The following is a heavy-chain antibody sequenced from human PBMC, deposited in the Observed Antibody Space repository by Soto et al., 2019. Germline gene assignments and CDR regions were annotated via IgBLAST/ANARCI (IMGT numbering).Heavy chain of an antibody. Sequence: GGSLRLSCAASGFTFSSYSMNWVRQAPGKGLEWVSSISSSSSYIYYADSVKGRFTISRDNAKNSLYLQMNSLRAEDTAVYYCARDCDVHSFVVVPAASFGWFDPWGQGTLVTVSS. J-gene: IGHJ5*02. CDR2: ISSSSSYI. V-gene: IGHV3-21*01. D-gene: IGHD2-2*01. CDR1: GFTFSSYS. CDR3: ARDCDVHSFVVVPAASFGWFDP.